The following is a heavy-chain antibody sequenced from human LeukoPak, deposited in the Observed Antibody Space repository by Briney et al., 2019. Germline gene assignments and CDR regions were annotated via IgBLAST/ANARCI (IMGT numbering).Heavy chain of an antibody. Sequence: ASVKVSCKASGYTFTSYCMHWVRQAPGQGLEWMGIINPSGGSTSYAQKFQGRVTMTRDTSTSTVYMELSSLRSEDTAVYYCATLGYCSGGSCYSDLYNWFDPWGQGTLVTVSS. CDR3: ATLGYCSGGSCYSDLYNWFDP. D-gene: IGHD2-15*01. CDR1: GYTFTSYC. J-gene: IGHJ5*02. V-gene: IGHV1-46*01. CDR2: INPSGGST.